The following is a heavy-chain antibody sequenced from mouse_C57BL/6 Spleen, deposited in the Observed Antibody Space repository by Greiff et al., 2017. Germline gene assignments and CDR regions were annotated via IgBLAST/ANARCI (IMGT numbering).Heavy chain of an antibody. Sequence: EVQLQQSGPELVKPGASVKISCKASGYTFTDYYMNWVKQSHGKSLEWIGDINPNNGGTSYNQKFKGKATLTVDKSSSTAYMELRSLTSEDSAVYYCARMGNYGFAYWGQGTLVTVSA. CDR1: GYTFTDYY. D-gene: IGHD1-1*01. CDR2: INPNNGGT. CDR3: ARMGNYGFAY. V-gene: IGHV1-26*01. J-gene: IGHJ3*01.